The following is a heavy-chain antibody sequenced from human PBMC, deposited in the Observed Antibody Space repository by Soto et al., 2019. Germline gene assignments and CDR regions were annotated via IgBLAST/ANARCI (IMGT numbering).Heavy chain of an antibody. CDR3: AHRPPGYCSGCSCYTYYFDY. CDR1: AFSLSTSGVG. Sequence: QITLKESGPTLVKPTQTLTLTCTFSAFSLSTSGVGVGWIRQPPGKALEWLALIYWDDDKRYSPSLKSRLTIAKDTSKNQVVLTMSNMDPVDTATYYCAHRPPGYCSGCSCYTYYFDYWGQGTPVTVSS. D-gene: IGHD2-15*01. V-gene: IGHV2-5*02. J-gene: IGHJ4*02. CDR2: IYWDDDK.